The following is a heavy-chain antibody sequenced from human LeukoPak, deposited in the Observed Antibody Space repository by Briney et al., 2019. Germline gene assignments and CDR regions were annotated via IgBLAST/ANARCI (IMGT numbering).Heavy chain of an antibody. CDR1: GFTFSDYG. Sequence: PGGSLRLPCAASGFTFSDYGMHWVRQAPGKGLEWVALISYDGGNKFYADSVRDRFTISRDNSKNTLFLQMNSLRIEDTAVYYCAKVFEVRGARRPKDYWGQGTLVIVSS. V-gene: IGHV3-30*18. J-gene: IGHJ4*02. CDR2: ISYDGGNK. CDR3: AKVFEVRGARRPKDY. D-gene: IGHD3-10*01.